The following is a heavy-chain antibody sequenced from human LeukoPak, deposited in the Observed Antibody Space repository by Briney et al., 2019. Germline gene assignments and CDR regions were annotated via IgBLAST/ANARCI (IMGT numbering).Heavy chain of an antibody. J-gene: IGHJ6*02. V-gene: IGHV1-18*01. CDR2: ISAYNGNT. CDR1: GYTFTSYG. Sequence: AASVKVSCKASGYTFTSYGISWVRQAPGQGLEWTGWISAYNGNTNYAQKLQGRVTMTTDTSTSTAYMELRSLRSDDTAVYYCASITMVRGVKGYYYYGMDVWGQGTTVTVSS. CDR3: ASITMVRGVKGYYYYGMDV. D-gene: IGHD3-10*01.